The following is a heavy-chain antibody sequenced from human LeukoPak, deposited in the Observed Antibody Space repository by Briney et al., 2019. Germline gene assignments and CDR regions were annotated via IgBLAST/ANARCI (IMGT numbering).Heavy chain of an antibody. CDR2: IIPIFGTA. J-gene: IGHJ4*02. Sequence: GASVKVSCKASGGTFSSYAISWVRQAPGQGLEWMGGIIPIFGTANYAQKFQGRVTITADESTSTAYMELSSLRSEDTAAYYCARAPPMAAAGTYFDYWGQGTLVTVSS. D-gene: IGHD6-13*01. V-gene: IGHV1-69*13. CDR3: ARAPPMAAAGTYFDY. CDR1: GGTFSSYA.